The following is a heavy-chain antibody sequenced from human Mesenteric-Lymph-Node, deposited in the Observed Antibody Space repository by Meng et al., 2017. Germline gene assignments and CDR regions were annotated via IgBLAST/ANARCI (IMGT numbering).Heavy chain of an antibody. CDR2: INPNSGGT. J-gene: IGHJ6*02. CDR1: GYTFTGYY. Sequence: ASVKVSCKASGYTFTGYYMHWVRQAPGQGLEWMGRINPNSGGTNYAQKFQGRVTMTRDTSISTAYMELSRLRSDDTAVYYCATMAAAGTGGPYYYGMDVWGQGTTVTVSS. CDR3: ATMAAAGTGGPYYYGMDV. D-gene: IGHD6-13*01. V-gene: IGHV1-2*06.